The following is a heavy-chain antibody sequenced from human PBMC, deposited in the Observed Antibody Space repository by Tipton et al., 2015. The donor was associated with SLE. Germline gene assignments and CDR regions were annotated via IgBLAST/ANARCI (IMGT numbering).Heavy chain of an antibody. D-gene: IGHD2-2*02. Sequence: SLRLSCAASGFTFSSYGMHWVRQAPGKGLEWVAVIWYDGSNKYYADSVKGRFTISRDNSKNTVYLHVSSLGAEDTAVYYCARPQVVVPAAIWCVFEIWGQGTMVTVSS. CDR2: IWYDGSNK. CDR1: GFTFSSYG. CDR3: ARPQVVVPAAIWCVFEI. V-gene: IGHV3-33*08. J-gene: IGHJ3*02.